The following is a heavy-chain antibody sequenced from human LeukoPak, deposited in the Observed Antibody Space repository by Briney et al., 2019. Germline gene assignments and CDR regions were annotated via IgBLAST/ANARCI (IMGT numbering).Heavy chain of an antibody. V-gene: IGHV4-59*08. J-gene: IGHJ6*03. CDR1: GGSISSYY. CDR3: AKHDTLFRAAHFYMDV. CDR2: MYTTGNT. Sequence: PSETLSLTCTVSGGSISSYYWSWIRQPPGKGLEWIGYMYTTGNTNYNPSLASRVTLSLDASKNQFSLTLSSVTAADTAVYYCAKHDTLFRAAHFYMDVWGKGTTVPVSS. D-gene: IGHD3-3*01.